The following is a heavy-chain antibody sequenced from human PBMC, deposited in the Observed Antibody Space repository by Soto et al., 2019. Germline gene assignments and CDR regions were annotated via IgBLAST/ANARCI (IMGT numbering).Heavy chain of an antibody. Sequence: LRLSCAASGFTFTNHNMNWVRQAPEKGLEWVSSISSSSSFRNYADSVKGRFSISRDNDKNLVYLQMDSLRAEDTAVYYCARDPPLSVLVVVATDDFWGQGTLVTVSS. J-gene: IGHJ4*02. D-gene: IGHD2-21*01. CDR3: ARDPPLSVLVVVATDDF. V-gene: IGHV3-21*01. CDR2: ISSSSSFR. CDR1: GFTFTNHN.